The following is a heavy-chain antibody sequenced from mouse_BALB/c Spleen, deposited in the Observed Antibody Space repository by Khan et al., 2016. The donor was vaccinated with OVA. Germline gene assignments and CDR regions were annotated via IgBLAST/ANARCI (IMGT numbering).Heavy chain of an antibody. CDR2: INSDGAYT. D-gene: IGHD1-1*01. J-gene: IGHJ3*01. CDR3: ARHYFGPFAD. V-gene: IGHV5-9-3*01. Sequence: EVQLVESGGGLVKPGGSLKLSCAASGFTFSSYAVSWVSQTPEKRLEWVATINSDGAYTYYPDSVKGRFTISRDNAMNTLYLQMSSLRAEDTVMYCWARHYFGPFADWGQGTLVTVSA. CDR1: GFTFSSYA.